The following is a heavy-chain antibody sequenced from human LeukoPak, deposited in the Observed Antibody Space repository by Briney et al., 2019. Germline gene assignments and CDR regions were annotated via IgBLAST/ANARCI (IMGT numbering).Heavy chain of an antibody. CDR3: ARTYEGTYDFWSGYYSPYDAFDI. D-gene: IGHD3-3*01. CDR1: GFTFSSYA. J-gene: IGHJ3*02. V-gene: IGHV3-30-3*01. Sequence: PGRSLRLSCAASGFTFSSYAMHWVRQAPGKGLEWVAVISYDGSNKYYADSVKGRFTISRDNSKNTLYLQMNSLRAEDTAVYHCARTYEGTYDFWSGYYSPYDAFDIWGQGTMVTVSS. CDR2: ISYDGSNK.